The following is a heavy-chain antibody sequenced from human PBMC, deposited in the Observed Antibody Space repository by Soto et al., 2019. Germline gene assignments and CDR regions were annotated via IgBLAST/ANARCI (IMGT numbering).Heavy chain of an antibody. CDR1: GGSISSGDYY. D-gene: IGHD3-22*01. CDR3: ARDRPYDRGAFDI. V-gene: IGHV4-30-4*01. CDR2: IYYSGST. J-gene: IGHJ3*02. Sequence: PSETLSLTCTVSGGSISSGDYYWSWIRQPPGKGLEWIGYIYYSGSTYYNPSLKSRVTISVDTSKNQFSLKLSSVTAADTAVYYCARDRPYDRGAFDICGQGTMVTVSS.